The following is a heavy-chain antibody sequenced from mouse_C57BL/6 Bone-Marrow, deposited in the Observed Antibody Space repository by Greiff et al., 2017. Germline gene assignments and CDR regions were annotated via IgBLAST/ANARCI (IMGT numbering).Heavy chain of an antibody. D-gene: IGHD1-1*01. CDR3: ARRGGYYDGSSYGWYFDV. J-gene: IGHJ1*03. Sequence: QVTLKESGPGILQSSQTLSLTCSFSGFSLSTSGMGVSWIRQPSGKGLEWLAHLYWDDAKRYNPSLKSRLTISKDTSRNQVFLEITSVDTADTATYYCARRGGYYDGSSYGWYFDVWGTGTTVTVSS. CDR1: GFSLSTSGMG. V-gene: IGHV8-12*01. CDR2: LYWDDAK.